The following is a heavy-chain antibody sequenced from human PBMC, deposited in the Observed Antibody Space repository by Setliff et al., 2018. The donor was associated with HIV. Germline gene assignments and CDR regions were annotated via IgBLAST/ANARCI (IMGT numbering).Heavy chain of an antibody. CDR2: IDHSGGT. CDR1: GGSFSGYY. Sequence: SETLSLTCAVYGGSFSGYYWSWIRQTPGKGLERIGEIDHSGGTKYNPSLKSRVTISLDTSKNQFSLKLSSVTAADTAVYYCATSGYSYAFNWFDPWGQGTLVTVSS. J-gene: IGHJ5*02. V-gene: IGHV4-34*01. D-gene: IGHD5-18*01. CDR3: ATSGYSYAFNWFDP.